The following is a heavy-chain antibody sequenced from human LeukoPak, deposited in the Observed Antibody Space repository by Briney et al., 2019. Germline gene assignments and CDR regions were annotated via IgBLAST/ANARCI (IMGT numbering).Heavy chain of an antibody. CDR2: ISSSSSTI. CDR1: GFTFSSYS. V-gene: IGHV3-48*01. CDR3: ARDWVVVVPAAFDYYYYYMDV. J-gene: IGHJ6*03. Sequence: PGGSLRLSCAASGFTFSSYSMNWVRQAPGKGLEWVSYISSSSSTIYYADSVKGRFTISRDNAKNSLYLQTNSLRAEDTAVYYCARDWVVVVPAAFDYYYYYMDVWGKGTTVTVSS. D-gene: IGHD2-2*01.